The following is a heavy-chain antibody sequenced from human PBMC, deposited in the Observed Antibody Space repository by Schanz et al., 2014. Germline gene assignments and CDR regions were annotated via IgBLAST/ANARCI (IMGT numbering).Heavy chain of an antibody. CDR2: INSVGSNT. V-gene: IGHV3-74*02. J-gene: IGHJ3*02. D-gene: IGHD4-17*01. CDR1: GFNSDDYA. CDR3: ARKMKLGVYGGKGHESLDI. Sequence: EVQLVESGGGLVQPGGSLRLSCTASGFNSDDYAMHWVRQAPGKGLVWVARINSVGSNTDYADSVTGRFTISRDNAKNTLYLQMNTLRAEDTAVYYCARKMKLGVYGGKGHESLDIWGQGTMVTVSA.